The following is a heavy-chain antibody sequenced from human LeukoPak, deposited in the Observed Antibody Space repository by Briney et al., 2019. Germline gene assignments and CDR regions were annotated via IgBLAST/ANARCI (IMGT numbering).Heavy chain of an antibody. CDR2: INHSGST. Sequence: PSETLSLTCAVYGGSFSGYYWSWIRQPPGKGLEWIGEINHSGSTNYNPSLKSRVTISVDTSKNQFSLKLSSVTAADTAVYYCARQPSLWFGELLGPFDYWGQGTLVTVSS. V-gene: IGHV4-34*01. CDR3: ARQPSLWFGELLGPFDY. J-gene: IGHJ4*02. CDR1: GGSFSGYY. D-gene: IGHD3-10*01.